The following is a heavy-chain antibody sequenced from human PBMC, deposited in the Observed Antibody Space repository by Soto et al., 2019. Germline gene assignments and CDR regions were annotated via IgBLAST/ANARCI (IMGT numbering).Heavy chain of an antibody. CDR3: ASGYYYDSSGYQTRSSYYYYYYGMDV. J-gene: IGHJ6*02. D-gene: IGHD3-22*01. Sequence: SVKVSCKASGVTFSSYAISWVRQAPGQGLEWMGGIIPIFGTANYAQKFQGRVTITADESTSTAYMELSSLRSEDTAVYYCASGYYYDSSGYQTRSSYYYYYYGMDVWGQGTTVTVSS. V-gene: IGHV1-69*13. CDR1: GVTFSSYA. CDR2: IIPIFGTA.